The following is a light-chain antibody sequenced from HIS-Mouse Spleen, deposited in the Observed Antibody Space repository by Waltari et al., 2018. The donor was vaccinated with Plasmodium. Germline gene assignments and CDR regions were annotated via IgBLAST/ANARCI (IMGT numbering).Light chain of an antibody. V-gene: IGLV2-8*01. CDR2: EVS. J-gene: IGLJ2*01. Sequence: QSALTQPPSASGSPGQSVTISCTGTSSDVGGYNYVSWYQQHPGKAPKLMIDEVSKRPSGGPDRFSGSKSGNTASLTVSVLQAEDEADYYCSSYAGSNNVVFGGGTKLTVL. CDR3: SSYAGSNNVV. CDR1: SSDVGGYNY.